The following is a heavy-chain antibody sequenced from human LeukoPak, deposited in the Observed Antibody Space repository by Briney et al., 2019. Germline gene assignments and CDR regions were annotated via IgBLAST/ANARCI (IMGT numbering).Heavy chain of an antibody. CDR1: GFTFSSYG. J-gene: IGHJ4*02. V-gene: IGHV3-30*18. D-gene: IGHD3-22*01. CDR2: ISYDGSNK. Sequence: GGSLRLSCAASGFTFSSYGMHWVRQAPGKGLEWVAVISYDGSNKYYAGSVKGRFTISRDNSKNTLYLQMNSLGAEDTAVYYCAKFYYYDSSGFDYWGQGTLVTVSS. CDR3: AKFYYYDSSGFDY.